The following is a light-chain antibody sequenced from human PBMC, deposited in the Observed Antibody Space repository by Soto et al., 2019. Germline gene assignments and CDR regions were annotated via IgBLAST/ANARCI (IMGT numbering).Light chain of an antibody. CDR3: QQYYNWPTLT. Sequence: EIVMTQSPATLSVSPGDRATLSCRASQSVGRNLAWYQQKPGQAPRLLIYGTSTGATGIPVRFSGSGSGTEFTLTISSLHSEDFAIYYCQQYYNWPTLTFGGGTKVEIK. V-gene: IGKV3-15*01. CDR1: QSVGRN. J-gene: IGKJ4*01. CDR2: GTS.